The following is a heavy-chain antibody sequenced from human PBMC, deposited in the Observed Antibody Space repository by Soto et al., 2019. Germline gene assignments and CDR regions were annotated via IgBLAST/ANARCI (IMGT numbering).Heavy chain of an antibody. J-gene: IGHJ6*02. CDR3: AAEGYGDYPPPYYYGMDV. V-gene: IGHV1-58*02. Sequence: QLQLVQSGPEVKKPGTSVKVSCKASGFTFISSAMQWVRQARGQRLEWIGWIVVGSGNTNYAQKFQERVTITRDMSTSTAYMELSSLRSEYTAVYYCAAEGYGDYPPPYYYGMDVWGQGTTVTVSS. D-gene: IGHD4-17*01. CDR1: GFTFISSA. CDR2: IVVGSGNT.